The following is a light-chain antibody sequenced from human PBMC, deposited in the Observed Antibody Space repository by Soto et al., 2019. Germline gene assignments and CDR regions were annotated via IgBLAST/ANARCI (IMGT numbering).Light chain of an antibody. V-gene: IGKV3-11*01. CDR1: QSVSSY. CDR2: DAA. CDR3: QQRINWPFT. Sequence: EIVLTQSPATLSLSPGGRATLSCRASQSVSSYLAWYQQKPGQAPRLLIYDAANRATGIQARFSGSGSGTDFTLTISSLEPEDFAVYYCQQRINWPFTFGQGTRLEIK. J-gene: IGKJ5*01.